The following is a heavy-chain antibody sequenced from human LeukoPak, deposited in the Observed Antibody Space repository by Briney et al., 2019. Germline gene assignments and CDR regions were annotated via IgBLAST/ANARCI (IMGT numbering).Heavy chain of an antibody. J-gene: IGHJ6*04. V-gene: IGHV4-34*01. CDR1: GGSFSGYY. D-gene: IGHD1-26*01. CDR2: INHSGST. Sequence: SETLSLTCAVYGGSFSGYYWSWIRQPPGKGLEWIGEINHSGSTNYNPSLKSRVTISVDTSKNQFSLELSSVTAADTAVYYCARGHSGSAPSTTGGMDVWGKGTTVTVSS. CDR3: ARGHSGSAPSTTGGMDV.